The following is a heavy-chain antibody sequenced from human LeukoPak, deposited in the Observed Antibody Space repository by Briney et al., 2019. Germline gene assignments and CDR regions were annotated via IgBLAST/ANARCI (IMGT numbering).Heavy chain of an antibody. Sequence: GASVKVSCKASGYTFTGYYMHWVRQAPGQGLEWMGWISAYNGNTNYAQKLQGRVIMTTDTSTSTAYMELRSLRSDDTAVYYCARIEGLLPSEFVHMDVWGKGTTVTVSS. V-gene: IGHV1-18*04. J-gene: IGHJ6*03. CDR2: ISAYNGNT. CDR3: ARIEGLLPSEFVHMDV. CDR1: GYTFTGYY. D-gene: IGHD2-21*02.